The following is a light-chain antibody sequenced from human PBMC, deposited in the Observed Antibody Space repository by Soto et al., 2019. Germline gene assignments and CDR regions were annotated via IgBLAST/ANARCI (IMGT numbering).Light chain of an antibody. J-gene: IGKJ4*01. Sequence: DTRLTQSPSSLSASVADRVTMTCQASQHISDYLNWYQQKPGKAPKLLIYDGTKLETGVPSRFSGSGSGTEFTFTISSLQPEDTATYYCHQYFNPRTFGGGT. CDR2: DGT. CDR3: HQYFNPRT. V-gene: IGKV1-33*01. CDR1: QHISDY.